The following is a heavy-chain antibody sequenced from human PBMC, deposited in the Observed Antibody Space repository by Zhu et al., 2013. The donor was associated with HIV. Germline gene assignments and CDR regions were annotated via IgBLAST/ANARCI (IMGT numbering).Heavy chain of an antibody. V-gene: IGHV1-3*01. J-gene: IGHJ4*02. Sequence: QVQLVQSGAEVKKPGASVKVSCKASGYTFTSYAMHWVRQAPGQRLEWMGWINAGNGNTKYSQKFQGRVTITRDTSASTAYMELSSLRSEDTAVYYCARDPRSGSHGPDFDYWGQGTLVTVSS. CDR3: ARDPRSGSHGPDFDY. CDR1: GYTFTSYA. D-gene: IGHD1-26*01. CDR2: INAGNGNT.